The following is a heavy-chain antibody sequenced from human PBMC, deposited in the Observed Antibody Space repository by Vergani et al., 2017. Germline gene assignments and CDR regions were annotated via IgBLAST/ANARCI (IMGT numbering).Heavy chain of an antibody. D-gene: IGHD5-24*01. CDR1: GGSFSGYY. CDR3: ARVRPRWLQGYYYFDY. V-gene: IGHV4-34*01. J-gene: IGHJ4*02. Sequence: QVQLQQWGAGLLKPSETLSLTCAVYGGSFSGYYWSWIRQPPGKGLEWIGEINHSGSTNYNPSLKSRVTISVDTSKNQVSLKLSSVTAADTAVYYCARVRPRWLQGYYYFDYWGQGTLVTVSS. CDR2: INHSGST.